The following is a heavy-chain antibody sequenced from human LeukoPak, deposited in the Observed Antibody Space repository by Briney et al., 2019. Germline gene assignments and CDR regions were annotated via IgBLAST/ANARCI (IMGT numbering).Heavy chain of an antibody. D-gene: IGHD3-9*01. V-gene: IGHV3-30*02. Sequence: GGSLRLSCAAAGFTFNDYGIHWVRQAPGKGLEWVAFIRYDGGEKYHLDSVKGRFTVSRDNSKNTLFLQMNSLRVDDTAVYYCAKSLGVKRYLGFMDVWGKGTPVTVSS. J-gene: IGHJ6*04. CDR1: GFTFNDYG. CDR2: IRYDGGEK. CDR3: AKSLGVKRYLGFMDV.